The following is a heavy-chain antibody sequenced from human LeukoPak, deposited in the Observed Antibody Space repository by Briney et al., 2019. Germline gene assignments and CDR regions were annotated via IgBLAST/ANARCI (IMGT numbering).Heavy chain of an antibody. CDR3: ARVKRITMVRGVISGMDV. CDR2: ISAYNGNT. D-gene: IGHD3-10*01. J-gene: IGHJ6*04. CDR1: GYTFTSYG. V-gene: IGHV1-18*04. Sequence: APVKVSCKASGYTFTSYGISWVGQAPGKGLEWMGWISAYNGNTNYAQKLQGRVTMTTDTSTSTAYMELRSLRSDDTAVYYCARVKRITMVRGVISGMDVWGKGTTVTVSS.